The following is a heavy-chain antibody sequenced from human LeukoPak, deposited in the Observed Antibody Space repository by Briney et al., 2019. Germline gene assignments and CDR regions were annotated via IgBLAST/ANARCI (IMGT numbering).Heavy chain of an antibody. J-gene: IGHJ4*02. Sequence: SETLSLTCTVSGGSISSSSYYWGWIRQPPGKGLEWIGSIYYSGSTYYNPSLKSRVTISVDTSKNQFSLKLSSVTAADTAVYYCARDPKRGQQLVDYWGQGTLVTVSS. CDR2: IYYSGST. V-gene: IGHV4-39*07. CDR1: GGSISSSSYY. CDR3: ARDPKRGQQLVDY. D-gene: IGHD6-13*01.